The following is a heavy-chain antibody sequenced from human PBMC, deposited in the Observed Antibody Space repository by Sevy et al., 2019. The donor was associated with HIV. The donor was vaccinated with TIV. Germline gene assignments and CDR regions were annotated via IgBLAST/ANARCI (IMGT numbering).Heavy chain of an antibody. CDR2: ISGSGGST. D-gene: IGHD2-2*01. V-gene: IGHV3-23*01. Sequence: GGSLRLSCAASGFTFSSYAMSWVRQAPGKGLEWVSAISGSGGSTYYADSVKGRFTISRDNSKNTLDLQMNSLRAEDTAVYYCAKGGYCSSTGCYGAYYGMDVWGQGTTVTVSS. J-gene: IGHJ6*02. CDR1: GFTFSSYA. CDR3: AKGGYCSSTGCYGAYYGMDV.